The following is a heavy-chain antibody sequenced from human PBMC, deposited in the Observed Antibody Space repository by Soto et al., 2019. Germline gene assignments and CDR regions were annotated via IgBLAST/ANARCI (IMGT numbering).Heavy chain of an antibody. J-gene: IGHJ6*02. CDR3: ERILEWLSGMDV. D-gene: IGHD3-3*01. CDR1: GGTFSSYA. Sequence: QVQLVQSGAEVKKPGSSVKVSCKASGGTFSSYAISWVRQAPGQGLEWMGGIIPIFGTANYAQKFQGRITVNPDKSTGQACNEAGHLRSEGKAVYYCERILEWLSGMDVWGQGTTVTVSS. CDR2: IIPIFGTA. V-gene: IGHV1-69*06.